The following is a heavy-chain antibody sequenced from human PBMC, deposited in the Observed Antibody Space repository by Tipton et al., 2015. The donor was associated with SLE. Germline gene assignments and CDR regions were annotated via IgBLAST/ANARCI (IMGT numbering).Heavy chain of an antibody. CDR3: ARPLTTVAPEGFDI. J-gene: IGHJ3*02. D-gene: IGHD4-23*01. CDR2: IYYSGST. V-gene: IGHV4-39*07. CDR1: GGSISSSSYY. Sequence: LRLSCTVSGGSISSSSYYWGWIRQPPGKGLEWIGSIYYSGSTYYNPSLKSRVIISVDTSKNQFSLKLSSVTAADTAVYYCARPLTTVAPEGFDIWGQGTMVTVSS.